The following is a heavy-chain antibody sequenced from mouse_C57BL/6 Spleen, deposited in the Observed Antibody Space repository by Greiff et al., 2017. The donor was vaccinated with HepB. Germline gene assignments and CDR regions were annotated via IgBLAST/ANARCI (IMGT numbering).Heavy chain of an antibody. V-gene: IGHV1-26*01. Sequence: EVQLQQSGPELVKPGASVKISCKASGYTFTDYYMNWVKQSHGKSLEWIGDINPNNGGTRYNQKFKGKATLTVDKSSSTSYMELRSLTSEDSAVYYCARCLSDSDGYDYWGQVTTLSVSS. D-gene: IGHD2-4*01. CDR2: INPNNGGT. J-gene: IGHJ2*01. CDR1: GYTFTDYY. CDR3: ARCLSDSDGYDY.